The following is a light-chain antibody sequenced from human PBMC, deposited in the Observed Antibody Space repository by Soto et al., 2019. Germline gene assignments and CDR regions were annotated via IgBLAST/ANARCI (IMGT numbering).Light chain of an antibody. CDR2: LGS. Sequence: DIVMTQSPLSLPVTPGEPASISCRSSQSLLHSNGYNYLDWYLQKPGQSPQLLIYLGSNRASGVPDRFSGSGSGGDFTLKISRVEAEDVGVYYCMQALQTPYTFGQGTKLEIK. J-gene: IGKJ2*01. CDR3: MQALQTPYT. V-gene: IGKV2-28*01. CDR1: QSLLHSNGYNY.